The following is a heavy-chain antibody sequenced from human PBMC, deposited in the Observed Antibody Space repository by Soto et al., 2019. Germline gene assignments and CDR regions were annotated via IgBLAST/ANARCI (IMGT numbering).Heavy chain of an antibody. CDR1: GFTFSSYG. J-gene: IGHJ4*02. Sequence: GGSLRLSCAASGFTFSSYGMHWVRQAPGKGLEWVAVIWYDGSNKYYADSVKGRFTISRDNSKNTLYLQMNSLRAEDTAVYYCARDFCSGGSCVKYYFDYWGQGTLVTVSS. CDR3: ARDFCSGGSCVKYYFDY. D-gene: IGHD2-15*01. CDR2: IWYDGSNK. V-gene: IGHV3-33*01.